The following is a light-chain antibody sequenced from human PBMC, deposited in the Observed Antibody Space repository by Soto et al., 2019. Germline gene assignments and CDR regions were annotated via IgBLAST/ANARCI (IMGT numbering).Light chain of an antibody. CDR2: DNN. Sequence: QSVLTQPPSVSAAPGQKVTISCSGSSSNIGNNYVSWYQQLPGTAPKLLIYDNNKRPSGIPDRFSGSKSGTSATLGITGLQTGDEADYYCGTWDNSLSAVVFGGGTNSPS. CDR3: GTWDNSLSAVV. J-gene: IGLJ2*01. CDR1: SSNIGNNY. V-gene: IGLV1-51*01.